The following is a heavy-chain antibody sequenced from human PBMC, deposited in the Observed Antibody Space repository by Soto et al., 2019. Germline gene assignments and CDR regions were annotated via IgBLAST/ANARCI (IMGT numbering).Heavy chain of an antibody. Sequence: ASVKVSCKASGYTFTGYYMHWVRQAPGQGLEWMGWINPNSGGTNYAQKFQGWVTMTRDTSISTAYMELSRLRSDDTAVYYCARDRARYDFWSKNPRSYYYYGMDVWGQGTTVTVSS. CDR1: GYTFTGYY. CDR3: ARDRARYDFWSKNPRSYYYYGMDV. V-gene: IGHV1-2*04. D-gene: IGHD3-3*01. CDR2: INPNSGGT. J-gene: IGHJ6*02.